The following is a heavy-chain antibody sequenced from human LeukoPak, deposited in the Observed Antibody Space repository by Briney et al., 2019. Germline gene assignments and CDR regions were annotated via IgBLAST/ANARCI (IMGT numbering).Heavy chain of an antibody. J-gene: IGHJ4*02. CDR1: GFTFNTYS. CDR3: ALHPPFSVFN. Sequence: PGGSLRLSCAASGFTFNTYSMNWVRQAPGKGLEWVSYISSTSSPIYYADSVKGRFTISRDNAKNSLSLQMNSLRAEDTAVYYCALHPPFSVFNWGQGTLVTVSS. CDR2: ISSTSSPI. D-gene: IGHD5/OR15-5a*01. V-gene: IGHV3-48*04.